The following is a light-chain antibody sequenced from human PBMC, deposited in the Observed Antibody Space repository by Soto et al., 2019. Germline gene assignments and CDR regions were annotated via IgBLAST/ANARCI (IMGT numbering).Light chain of an antibody. CDR1: QTVRSNF. Sequence: EMVLTQSPGTMSLSPGERATLSCRASQTVRSNFLTWYQQKPGQAPRLLISGASTRATGIPDRFSGSGSGTDFTLTISRLEPADVAVYYCQQYGSSPLLTFGGGTRVEIK. V-gene: IGKV3-20*01. CDR3: QQYGSSPLLT. J-gene: IGKJ4*01. CDR2: GAS.